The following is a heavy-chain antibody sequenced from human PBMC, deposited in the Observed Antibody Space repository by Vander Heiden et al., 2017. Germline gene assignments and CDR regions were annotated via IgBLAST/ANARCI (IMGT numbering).Heavy chain of an antibody. V-gene: IGHV3-23*01. CDR2: ISGSGGST. CDR3: AKDSSGWYRGEYYYYGMDV. J-gene: IGHJ6*02. D-gene: IGHD6-19*01. Sequence: EVQLLESGGGLVQPGGSLRLSCAASGFPCSSYAMGCVRQAPGKGLEWVSAISGSGGSTYYADSVKGRFTISRDNSKNTLYLQMNSLRAEDTAVYYCAKDSSGWYRGEYYYYGMDVWGQGTTVTVSS. CDR1: GFPCSSYA.